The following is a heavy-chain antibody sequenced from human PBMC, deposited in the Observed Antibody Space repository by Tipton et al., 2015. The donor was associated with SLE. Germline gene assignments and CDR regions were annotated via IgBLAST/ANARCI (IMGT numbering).Heavy chain of an antibody. D-gene: IGHD5-24*01. CDR3: ARALGGGNYLDP. V-gene: IGHV1-2*02. CDR2: INPNTGST. J-gene: IGHJ5*02. Sequence: QSGPEVKNPGASVKVSCKAAGNTFTGYYMHWVRQAPGQGLEWMGWINPNTGSTNYAQKFQGRVTMTSDTPIRTAYMELNSLTSDDTAVYCCARALGGGNYLDPWGQGTLVTVSS. CDR1: GNTFTGYY.